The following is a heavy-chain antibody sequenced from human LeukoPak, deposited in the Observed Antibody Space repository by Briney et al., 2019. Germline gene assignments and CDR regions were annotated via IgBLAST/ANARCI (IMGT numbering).Heavy chain of an antibody. CDR1: GDSISSSSYY. J-gene: IGHJ4*02. CDR3: ARHQLYSSGWYRPANYFDY. D-gene: IGHD6-19*01. CDR2: IYYSGST. Sequence: PSETLCLTCTVSGDSISSSSYYWGWIRQPQGKGLEWIGSIYYSGSTYYNPSLKSRVTISVDTSKNQFSLKLSSVTAADTAVYYCARHQLYSSGWYRPANYFDYWGQGTLVTVSS. V-gene: IGHV4-39*01.